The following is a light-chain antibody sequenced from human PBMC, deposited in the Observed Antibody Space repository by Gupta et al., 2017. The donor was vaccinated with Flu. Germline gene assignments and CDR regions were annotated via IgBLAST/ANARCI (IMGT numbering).Light chain of an antibody. V-gene: IGKV1D-12*01. CDR3: HQANNLPLT. J-gene: IGKJ1*01. CDR1: QGISNW. Sequence: DIQMTQSPSSVSASVGDRVTITCRASQGISNWLAWYQHKPGKPPKILIYAASTFESGVPSRFSGSGSGTEFTLTISGVQPEDFATYYCHQANNLPLTFGQGTKVEIK. CDR2: AAS.